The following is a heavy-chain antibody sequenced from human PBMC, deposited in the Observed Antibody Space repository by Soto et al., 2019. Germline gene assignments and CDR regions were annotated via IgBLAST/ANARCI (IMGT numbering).Heavy chain of an antibody. Sequence: QVQLVQSGAEVKKPGSSVKVSCKASGGTFTSYAFSWVRQAPGQGLEWMGGITPVFGTTQYAQRFQDRVMVTADKSTSTVDMELNSLRSDDTSVYYCARAGLSGDFGQCWFDPWCRVALLTVSS. V-gene: IGHV1-69*06. D-gene: IGHD4-17*01. CDR1: GGTFTSYA. CDR2: ITPVFGTT. CDR3: ARAGLSGDFGQCWFDP. J-gene: IGHJ5*02.